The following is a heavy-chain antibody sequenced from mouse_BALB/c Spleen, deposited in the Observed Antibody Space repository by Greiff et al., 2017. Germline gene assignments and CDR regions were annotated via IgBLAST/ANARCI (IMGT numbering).Heavy chain of an antibody. CDR3: ARGDYYGNPFAY. V-gene: IGHV1-14*01. J-gene: IGHJ3*01. Sequence: EVKLVESGPELVKPGASVKMSCKASGYTFTSYVMHWVKQKPGQGLEWIGYINPYNDGTKYNEKFKGKATLTSDKSSSTAYMELSSLTSEDSAVYYCARGDYYGNPFAYWGQGTLVTVSA. CDR2: INPYNDGT. D-gene: IGHD2-1*01. CDR1: GYTFTSYV.